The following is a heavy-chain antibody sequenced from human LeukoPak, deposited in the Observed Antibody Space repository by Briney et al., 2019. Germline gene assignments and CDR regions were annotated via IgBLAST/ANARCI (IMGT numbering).Heavy chain of an antibody. J-gene: IGHJ4*02. D-gene: IGHD5-18*01. CDR3: ARSLRYSYGYYFDY. CDR2: IYYSGST. V-gene: IGHV4-59*01. CDR1: GGSISSYY. Sequence: PSETLSLTCTVSGGSISSYYWSWIRQPPGKGLEWIGYIYYSGSTNYNPSLKSRVTISVDTSKNQFSLKLSSVTAADTAVYYCARSLRYSYGYYFDYWGQGTLVTVSS.